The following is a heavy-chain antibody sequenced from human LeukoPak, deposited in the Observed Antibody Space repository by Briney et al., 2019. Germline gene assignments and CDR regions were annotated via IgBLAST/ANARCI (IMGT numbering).Heavy chain of an antibody. V-gene: IGHV4-31*03. D-gene: IGHD1-26*01. CDR3: ARAPRSWFSSGNARDYFDY. J-gene: IGHJ4*02. Sequence: SETLSLTCTVSGGSISSGGYYWSWIRQHPGKGLEWIGYIYYSGSTYYNPSLKSRVTISVDTSKNQFSLKLSSVTAADTAVYYCARAPRSWFSSGNARDYFDYWGQGTLVTVSS. CDR1: GGSISSGGYY. CDR2: IYYSGST.